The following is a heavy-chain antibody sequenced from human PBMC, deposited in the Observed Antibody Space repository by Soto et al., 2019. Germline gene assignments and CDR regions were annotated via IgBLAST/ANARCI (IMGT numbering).Heavy chain of an antibody. CDR3: ARVGYYYDSSGSILFAPFDI. Sequence: GASVNGSCKASGYTFTVYYMHWVRQARGQGLEWMGWINPNRGGTNYAQKFQGWVTMTRDTSISTAYMELSRRRSDGTAVYYCARVGYYYDSSGSILFAPFDILGQGTMVTVSS. J-gene: IGHJ3*02. D-gene: IGHD3-22*01. CDR1: GYTFTVYY. V-gene: IGHV1-2*04. CDR2: INPNRGGT.